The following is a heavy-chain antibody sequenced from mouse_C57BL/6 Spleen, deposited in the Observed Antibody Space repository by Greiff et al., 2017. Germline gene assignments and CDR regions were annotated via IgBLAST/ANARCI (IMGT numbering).Heavy chain of an antibody. CDR1: GFTFSDYG. CDR3: ARDTVAHFGY. J-gene: IGHJ2*01. CDR2: ISSGSSNI. Sequence: EVQGVESGGGLVKPGGSLKLSCAASGFTFSDYGMHWVRQAPEKGLEWVAYISSGSSNIDYADTVKGRVTISRDNAKNTLFLQMTSLGSEDTAMCYCARDTVAHFGYWGQGTTLTVAS. D-gene: IGHD1-1*01. V-gene: IGHV5-17*01.